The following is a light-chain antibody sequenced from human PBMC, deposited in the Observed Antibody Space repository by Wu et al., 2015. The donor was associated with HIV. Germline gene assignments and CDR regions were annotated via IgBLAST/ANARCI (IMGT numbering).Light chain of an antibody. Sequence: EIVLTQSPGTLSLSPGERATLSCRASQSVSGSYLAWYQQKPGQAPRLLIYGASGRATAIPDRFSGSGSGTDFTLTTSRLEPEDFAVYYCQQYGSSPLTFGGGTKVEIK. CDR2: GAS. CDR1: QSVSGSY. V-gene: IGKV3-20*01. CDR3: QQYGSSPLT. J-gene: IGKJ4*01.